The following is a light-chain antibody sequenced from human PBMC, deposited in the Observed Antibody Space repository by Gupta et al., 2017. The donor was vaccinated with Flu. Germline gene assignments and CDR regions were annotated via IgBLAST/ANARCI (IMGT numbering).Light chain of an antibody. CDR3: SSHAGRVTWV. V-gene: IGLV2-11*01. J-gene: IGLJ1*01. CDR1: SNDVGGYDR. CDR2: DVT. Sequence: QSAPTQPRSVSGSPGQSVTISCTGTSNDVGGYDRVSWYKQRPGKAPKLILYDVTERPSGVPDRVSGSKSGNTASLNISGLQADDEADDYCSSHAGRVTWVFGTGTTVTVL.